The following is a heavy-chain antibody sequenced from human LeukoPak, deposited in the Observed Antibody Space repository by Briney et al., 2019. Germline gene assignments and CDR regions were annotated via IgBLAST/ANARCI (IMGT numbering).Heavy chain of an antibody. V-gene: IGHV4-39*01. Sequence: PSETLSLTCTVSGGSISSSSYYWGWIRQPPGKGLEWIGSIYYSGSTYYNPSLKSRVTISVDTSKNQFSLKLSSVTAADTAVYYCARQGGLVVVAAPYDALDIWGQGTMVTVS. CDR3: ARQGGLVVVAAPYDALDI. CDR2: IYYSGST. D-gene: IGHD2-15*01. J-gene: IGHJ3*02. CDR1: GGSISSSSYY.